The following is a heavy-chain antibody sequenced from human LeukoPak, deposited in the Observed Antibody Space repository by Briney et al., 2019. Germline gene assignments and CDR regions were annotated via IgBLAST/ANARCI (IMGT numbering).Heavy chain of an antibody. J-gene: IGHJ5*02. CDR3: ARKDYGGNSDWFDP. D-gene: IGHD4-23*01. CDR2: IIPIFGTA. V-gene: IGHV1-69*13. Sequence: ASVKVSCKASGGTFSSYAISWVRQAPGQGLEWMGGIIPIFGTANYAQKFQGRVTITADESTSTAYMELSSLRSEDTAVYYCARKDYGGNSDWFDPWGQGTLVTVSS. CDR1: GGTFSSYA.